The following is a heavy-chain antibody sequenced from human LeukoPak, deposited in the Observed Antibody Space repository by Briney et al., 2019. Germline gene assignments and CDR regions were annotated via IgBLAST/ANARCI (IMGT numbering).Heavy chain of an antibody. D-gene: IGHD6-19*01. Sequence: GASVKVSCKVSGYTFTGYYIHWVRQAPGQGLEWMGWINPNSGGTNYAQKFQGWVTMTRDTSINTVYMELSRLRSDDTAVYYCGRSAVAGTLFDPWGQGTLVTVTS. V-gene: IGHV1-2*04. CDR2: INPNSGGT. J-gene: IGHJ5*02. CDR1: GYTFTGYY. CDR3: GRSAVAGTLFDP.